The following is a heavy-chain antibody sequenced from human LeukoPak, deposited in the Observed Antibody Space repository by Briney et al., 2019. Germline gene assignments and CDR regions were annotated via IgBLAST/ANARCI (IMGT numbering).Heavy chain of an antibody. D-gene: IGHD6-6*01. CDR1: GYTFTSYT. Sequence: ASVKVSCTASGYTFTSYTIYWVRQAPGQRLEWMGWINAGNGNAKYSQKFQDRVTITRDISASTASMELSSLRSEDTAVYYCARDSPGIAARPWVFWGQGTLVTVSS. V-gene: IGHV1-3*01. J-gene: IGHJ4*02. CDR3: ARDSPGIAARPWVF. CDR2: INAGNGNA.